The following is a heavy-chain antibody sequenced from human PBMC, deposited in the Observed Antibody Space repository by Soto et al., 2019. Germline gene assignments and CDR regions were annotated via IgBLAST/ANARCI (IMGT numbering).Heavy chain of an antibody. D-gene: IGHD3-22*01. Sequence: ASVKVSCKASGYTFTSYAMHWVRQAPGQRLEWMGWINAGNGNTKYSQKFQGRVTITRDTSASTAYMELSSLRSEDTAVYYCARGDRPDTMIVSFDYWGQGTLVTVSS. CDR2: INAGNGNT. CDR3: ARGDRPDTMIVSFDY. J-gene: IGHJ4*02. V-gene: IGHV1-3*01. CDR1: GYTFTSYA.